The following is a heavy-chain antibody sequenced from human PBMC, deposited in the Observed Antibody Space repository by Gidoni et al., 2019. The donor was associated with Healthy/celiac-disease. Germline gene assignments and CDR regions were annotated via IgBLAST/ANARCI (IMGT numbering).Heavy chain of an antibody. J-gene: IGHJ4*02. V-gene: IGHV1-3*01. CDR1: GYTFTSYA. Sequence: QVQLVQSGAEVKKPGASVKVSCKASGYTFTSYAMHWVRQAPGQRLEWMGWINAGNGNTKYSQKFQGRVTITRDTSASTAYMELSSLRSEDTAVYYCARDPTGYLGYCSSTSCLPDYWGQGTLVTVSS. CDR2: INAGNGNT. CDR3: ARDPTGYLGYCSSTSCLPDY. D-gene: IGHD2-2*01.